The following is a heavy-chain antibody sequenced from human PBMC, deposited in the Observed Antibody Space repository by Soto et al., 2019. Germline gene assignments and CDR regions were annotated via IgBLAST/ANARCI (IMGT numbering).Heavy chain of an antibody. Sequence: QERLVQSGAEVKKPGSSVTVSCGASGDTFNAYYIRWVRQAPGHGLEWVGEVIPTIATANSAQKCLGRVTLTVDRTTSTASMELRSLTSEYTAVYYCGRVRISFRRRGGHFYEHGMDVRGQGTGVPVSS. D-gene: IGHD3-3*02. CDR2: VIPTIATA. CDR1: GDTFNAYY. J-gene: IGHJ6*02. CDR3: GRVRISFRRRGGHFYEHGMDV. V-gene: IGHV1-69*01.